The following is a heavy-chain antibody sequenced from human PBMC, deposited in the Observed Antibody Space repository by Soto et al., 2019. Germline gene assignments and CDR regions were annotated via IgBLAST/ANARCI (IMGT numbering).Heavy chain of an antibody. V-gene: IGHV3-23*01. CDR1: GFTFGSYA. CDR2: ISGGDTT. Sequence: EVQLSESGGGLVKPGGSLRLSCVASGFTFGSYAMSWVRQAPGQGLDWVSTISGGDTTQYAESVKGRFPISRDKAKNTLSLQMNTLRVEDTAVYYCAPGWDMATFWPDLGQGTLVTLSS. CDR3: APGWDMATFWPD. J-gene: IGHJ4*02. D-gene: IGHD5-12*01.